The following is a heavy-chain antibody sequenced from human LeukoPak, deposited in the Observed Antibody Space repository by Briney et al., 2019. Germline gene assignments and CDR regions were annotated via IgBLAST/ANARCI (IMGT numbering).Heavy chain of an antibody. CDR2: ISGSSSHI. D-gene: IGHD2-2*01. CDR1: GFTFSTYS. V-gene: IGHV3-21*01. CDR3: ARGLPRGYCSSTSCADAFDI. J-gene: IGHJ3*02. Sequence: GGSLRLSCAASGFTFSTYSMHWVRQAPGKGLEWVSSISGSSSHIYYTDSLKGRFTISRDNAKNSLYLQMNSLRAEDTAVYYCARGLPRGYCSSTSCADAFDIWGQGTMVTVSS.